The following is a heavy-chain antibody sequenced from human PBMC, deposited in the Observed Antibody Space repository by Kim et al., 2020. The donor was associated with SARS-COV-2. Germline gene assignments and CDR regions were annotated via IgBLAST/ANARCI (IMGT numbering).Heavy chain of an antibody. J-gene: IGHJ6*02. Sequence: SETLSLTCTVSGGSISSSSYYWGWIRQPPGKGLEWIGSIYYSGSTYYNPSLKSRVTISVDTSKNQFSLKLSSVTAADTAVYYCARQEVPAAIDPWSDRHYYYYSSMDDWGQGTTVTVSS. V-gene: IGHV4-39*01. CDR1: GGSISSSSYY. D-gene: IGHD2-2*01. CDR2: IYYSGST. CDR3: ARQEVPAAIDPWSDRHYYYYSSMDD.